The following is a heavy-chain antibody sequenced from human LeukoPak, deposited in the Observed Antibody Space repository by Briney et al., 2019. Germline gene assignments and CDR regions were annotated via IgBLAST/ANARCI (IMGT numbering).Heavy chain of an antibody. CDR2: ISAYNGNT. V-gene: IGHV1-18*04. CDR1: GYSVTSYG. J-gene: IGHJ4*02. Sequence: GASVKVSCKASGYSVTSYGISWVRQAPGQGLEWMGWISAYNGNTNYAQKFQGRVTMTRDTSISTAYMELSRLRSDDTAVYYCARAAGGYGDYWGQGTLVTVSS. D-gene: IGHD5-12*01. CDR3: ARAAGGYGDY.